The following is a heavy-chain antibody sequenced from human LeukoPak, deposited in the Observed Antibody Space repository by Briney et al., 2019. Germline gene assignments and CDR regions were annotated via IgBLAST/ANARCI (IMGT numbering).Heavy chain of an antibody. J-gene: IGHJ6*02. CDR3: ARVAGFGELLYNYYYYGMDV. CDR2: INHSGST. Sequence: GSLRLSCAASGFTFSDYYMSWIRQAPGKGLEWIGEINHSGSTNYNPSLKSRVTISVDTSKNQFSLKLSSVTAADTAVYYCARVAGFGELLYNYYYYGMDVWGQGTTVTVSS. V-gene: IGHV4-34*01. CDR1: GFTFSDYY. D-gene: IGHD3-10*01.